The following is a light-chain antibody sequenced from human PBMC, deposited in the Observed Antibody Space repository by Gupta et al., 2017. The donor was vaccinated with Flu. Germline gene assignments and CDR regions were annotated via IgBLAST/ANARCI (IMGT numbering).Light chain of an antibody. Sequence: DIVMTQSPDSLSVSLGERATINCKSSQSVLYSSNNKNYLAWYQQKAGQPPKLLIYWASTRESGVPDRFSGSGSGTDFTLTISRLQAEDVAVYYWQQYYSLHSFGQGTKLEIK. J-gene: IGKJ2*03. CDR1: QSVLYSSNNKNY. CDR3: QQYYSLHS. V-gene: IGKV4-1*01. CDR2: WAS.